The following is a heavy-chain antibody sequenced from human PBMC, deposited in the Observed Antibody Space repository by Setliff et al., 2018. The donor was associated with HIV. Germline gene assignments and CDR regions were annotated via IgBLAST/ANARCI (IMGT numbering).Heavy chain of an antibody. CDR2: FYYSWNT. J-gene: IGHJ4*02. V-gene: IGHV4-39*01. CDR1: GASIGRRSDC. D-gene: IGHD3-3*01. Sequence: SETLSLTCTVSGASIGRRSDCWGWIRQPPGKGLEWIGSFYYSWNTYYNPSLKSRLTISVDTSKSQFSLKLTSVTAADTAVYYCARQMTIPGVAVTPVDYWGQGALVTVSS. CDR3: ARQMTIPGVAVTPVDY.